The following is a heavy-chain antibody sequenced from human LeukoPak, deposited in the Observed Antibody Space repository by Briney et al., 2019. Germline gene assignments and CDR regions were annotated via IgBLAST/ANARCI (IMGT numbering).Heavy chain of an antibody. CDR1: GGSFSGYY. Sequence: PSETLSLTCAVYGGSFSGYYWSWIRQPPGKGLEWIGEINHSGSTNYNPSLKSRVTISVDTSKNQFSLKLSSVTAADTAVYYCASYSSSWYRFIGSVKRAYFDYWGQGTLVTVSS. D-gene: IGHD6-13*01. CDR2: INHSGST. V-gene: IGHV4-34*01. CDR3: ASYSSSWYRFIGSVKRAYFDY. J-gene: IGHJ4*02.